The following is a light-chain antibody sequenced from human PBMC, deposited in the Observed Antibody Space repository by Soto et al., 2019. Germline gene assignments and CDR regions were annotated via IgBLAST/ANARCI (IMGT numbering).Light chain of an antibody. J-gene: IGKJ5*01. CDR3: QHYTNWPPIT. Sequence: ILMTQSPVTLSVSPGEGATLSCRASQSIGNNLAWYQQKPGQAPRLLIYAASTRVAVLPGTFSGRGSGTEFTLTISGLQSEDFAVYYCQHYTNWPPITFGQGTRLEIK. V-gene: IGKV3-15*01. CDR1: QSIGNN. CDR2: AAS.